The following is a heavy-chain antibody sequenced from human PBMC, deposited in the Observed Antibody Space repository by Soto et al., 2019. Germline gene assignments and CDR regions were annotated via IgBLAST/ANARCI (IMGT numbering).Heavy chain of an antibody. CDR1: GFTFSSYS. D-gene: IGHD7-27*01. V-gene: IGHV3-21*01. CDR2: ISSSSSYI. Sequence: EVQLVESGGGLVKPGGSLRLSCAASGFTFSSYSMNWVRQAPGKGLEWVSSISSSSSYIYYADSVKGRFTISRDNAQKSLYLQMNSVRAEDTAVYYCARRWGDYCYYYYMDVWGKGTTVTVSS. CDR3: ARRWGDYCYYYYMDV. J-gene: IGHJ6*03.